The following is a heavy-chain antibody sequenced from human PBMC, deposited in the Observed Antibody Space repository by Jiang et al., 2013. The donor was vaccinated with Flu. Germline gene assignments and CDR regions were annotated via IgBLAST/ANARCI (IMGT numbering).Heavy chain of an antibody. CDR1: GFTFSNSD. CDR2: IGIAGDM. CDR3: ARYTTDAFDI. J-gene: IGHJ3*02. D-gene: IGHD1-1*01. Sequence: GGLVQPGGSLRLSCAASGFTFSNSDMHWVRQSTGKGLEWVAAIGIAGDMYYPGSVKGRFTISRENAKNSLYLQMNSLRAGDTAIYYCARYTTDAFDIWGQGTMVTVSS. V-gene: IGHV3-13*01.